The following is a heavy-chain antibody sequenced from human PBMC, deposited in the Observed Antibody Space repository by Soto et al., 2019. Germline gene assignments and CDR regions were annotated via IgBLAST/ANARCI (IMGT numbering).Heavy chain of an antibody. CDR2: ISGSGGST. V-gene: IGHV3-23*01. Sequence: GGSLRLSCAASGFTFSSYAMSWVRQAPGKELERVSAISGSGGSTYYADSVKGRFTISRDNSKNTLYLQMNSLRAEDTAVYYCAKEGMWLVLGFSFDYWGQGTLVTVSS. D-gene: IGHD6-19*01. CDR3: AKEGMWLVLGFSFDY. CDR1: GFTFSSYA. J-gene: IGHJ4*02.